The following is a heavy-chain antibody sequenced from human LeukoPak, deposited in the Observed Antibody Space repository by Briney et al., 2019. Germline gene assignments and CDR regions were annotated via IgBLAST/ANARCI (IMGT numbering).Heavy chain of an antibody. CDR2: IIPIFGTA. Sequence: SVKVSCKASGGTFSSYAISWVRQAPGQGLEWMGGIIPIFGTANYAQNFQGRVTITADESTSTAYMELSSLRSEDTAVYYCAREAKNWFDPWGQGTLVTVSS. J-gene: IGHJ5*02. CDR3: AREAKNWFDP. CDR1: GGTFSSYA. V-gene: IGHV1-69*13.